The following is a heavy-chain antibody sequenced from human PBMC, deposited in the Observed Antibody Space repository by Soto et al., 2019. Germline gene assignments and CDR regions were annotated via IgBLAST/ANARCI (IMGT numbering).Heavy chain of an antibody. J-gene: IGHJ6*02. CDR1: GFTFSSYA. V-gene: IGHV3-23*01. CDR2: ISGSGGST. Sequence: GGSLRLSCAASGFTFSSYAMSWVRQAPGKGLEWVSAISGSGGSTYYADSVKGRFTISRDNSKNTLYLQMNSLRAEDTAVYYCAKMSPLPGHQESHYGMDVWGQGTTVTVSS. D-gene: IGHD2-15*01. CDR3: AKMSPLPGHQESHYGMDV.